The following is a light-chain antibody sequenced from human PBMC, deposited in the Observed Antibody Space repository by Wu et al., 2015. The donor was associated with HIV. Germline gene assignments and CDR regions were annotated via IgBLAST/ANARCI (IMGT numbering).Light chain of an antibody. V-gene: IGKV3-11*01. CDR1: QSVSSY. J-gene: IGKJ4*01. CDR3: QQRSNWPSLT. CDR2: DAS. Sequence: EIVLTQSPATLSLSPGERATLPCRASQSVSSYLAWYQQKPGQAPRLLIYDASNRATGIPARFSGSGSGTDFTLTISSLEPEGFAVYYCQQRSNWPSLTFGGGTKVEIK.